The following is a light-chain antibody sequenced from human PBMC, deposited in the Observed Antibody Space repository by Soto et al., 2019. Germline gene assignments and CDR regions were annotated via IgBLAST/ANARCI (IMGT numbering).Light chain of an antibody. J-gene: IGKJ1*01. CDR3: QQYGSSPPT. CDR1: QRVSANY. Sequence: EIVLTQSPGTLSLSPGERATLSCRASQRVSANYLAGYRQKPGEAPGFLIYGASSRATGIPDRFSGSGSGTDFTLTISRLEPEDFSVYYCQQYGSSPPTFGQGTKVEI. V-gene: IGKV3-20*01. CDR2: GAS.